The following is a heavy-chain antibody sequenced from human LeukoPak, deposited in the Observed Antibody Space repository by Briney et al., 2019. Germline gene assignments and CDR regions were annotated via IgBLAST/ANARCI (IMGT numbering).Heavy chain of an antibody. CDR2: INSDGSST. D-gene: IGHD6-13*01. CDR1: GFIFSSYA. J-gene: IGHJ4*02. Sequence: GGSLRLSCAASGFIFSSYAMSWVRQAPGKGLEWVSRINSDGSSTSYADSVKGRFTISRDNAKNTLYLQMNSLRAEDTAVYYCARDQAILGQQLVDYWGQGTLVTVSS. V-gene: IGHV3-74*01. CDR3: ARDQAILGQQLVDY.